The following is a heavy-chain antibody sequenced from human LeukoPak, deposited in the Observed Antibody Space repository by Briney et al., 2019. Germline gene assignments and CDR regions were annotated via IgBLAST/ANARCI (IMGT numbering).Heavy chain of an antibody. Sequence: ERSLRLSCAASGFTFSSYAMHWVRQAPGKGLEWVAVISYDGSNKYYADSVKGRFTISRDNSKNTLYLQMNSLRAEDTAVCYCARAGYYYDSSGYPDYWGQGTLVTVSS. D-gene: IGHD3-22*01. J-gene: IGHJ4*02. V-gene: IGHV3-30*04. CDR1: GFTFSSYA. CDR2: ISYDGSNK. CDR3: ARAGYYYDSSGYPDY.